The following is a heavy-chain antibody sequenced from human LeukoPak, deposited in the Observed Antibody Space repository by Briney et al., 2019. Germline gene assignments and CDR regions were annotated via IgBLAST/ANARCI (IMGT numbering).Heavy chain of an antibody. Sequence: ASVKVYCKASGYTFTSYDINWVRQATGQGLEWMGWMNPNSGNTGYAQKFQGRVTMTRNTSISTAYMELSSLRSEDTAVYYCASNVDTAMVTLNYWGQGTLVTVSS. D-gene: IGHD5-18*01. CDR3: ASNVDTAMVTLNY. V-gene: IGHV1-8*01. J-gene: IGHJ4*02. CDR2: MNPNSGNT. CDR1: GYTFTSYD.